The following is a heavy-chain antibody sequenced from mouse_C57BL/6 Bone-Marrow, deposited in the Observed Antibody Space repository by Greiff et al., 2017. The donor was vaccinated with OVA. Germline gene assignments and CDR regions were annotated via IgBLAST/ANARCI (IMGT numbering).Heavy chain of an antibody. J-gene: IGHJ1*03. D-gene: IGHD1-1*01. CDR1: GYAFSSSW. CDR3: ARKGSYRYFDV. Sequence: VQLQQSGPELVKPGASVKISCKASGYAFSSSWMNWVKQRPGKGLEWIGRIYPGDGDTNYNGKFKGKATLTADKSSSTAYMQLSSLTSEDSAVYVCARKGSYRYFDVWGTGTTVTVSS. V-gene: IGHV1-82*01. CDR2: IYPGDGDT.